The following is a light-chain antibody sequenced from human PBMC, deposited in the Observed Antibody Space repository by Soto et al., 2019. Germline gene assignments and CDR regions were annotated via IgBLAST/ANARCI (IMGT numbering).Light chain of an antibody. J-gene: IGKJ1*01. V-gene: IGKV1-17*01. Sequence: QLTQSPSTLSASVGDRVTITCRASQNIGKWLAWYQQKPGKAPKRLIYAASSLQSGVPSRFSGSGSGTEFTLTISSLQPEDFATYYCLQHNSYPWTFGQGTKVDIK. CDR3: LQHNSYPWT. CDR2: AAS. CDR1: QNIGKW.